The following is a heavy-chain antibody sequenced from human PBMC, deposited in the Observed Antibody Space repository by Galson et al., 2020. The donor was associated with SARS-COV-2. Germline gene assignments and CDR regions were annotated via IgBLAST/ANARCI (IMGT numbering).Heavy chain of an antibody. Sequence: GESLKISCAASGFTFSSYRMHWVRQAPGKGLEWVAVISYDGSNKYYADSVKGRFTISRDNSKNTLYLQMNSLRAEDTAVYYCAKDQVDDDYYGMDVWGQGTTVTVSS. CDR3: AKDQVDDDYYGMDV. CDR2: ISYDGSNK. CDR1: GFTFSSYR. J-gene: IGHJ6*02. D-gene: IGHD5-12*01. V-gene: IGHV3-30*18.